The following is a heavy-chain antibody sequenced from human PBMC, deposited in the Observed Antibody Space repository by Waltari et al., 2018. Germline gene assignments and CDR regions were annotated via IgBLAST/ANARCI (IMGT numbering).Heavy chain of an antibody. V-gene: IGHV4-34*01. Sequence: QVQLQQWGAGLLKPSETLSLSCAVYGGSFSGYSWSWIRQPPGKGLEWIGEINPSGSTRYSPSLRSRVTISEDTSKNQVSLMMTSVPRAGTAVYYCARSADPGTYCRSSSCAMFCYYYYMEVWGKGTTVTISS. D-gene: IGHD2-2*01. J-gene: IGHJ6*03. CDR2: INPSGST. CDR1: GGSFSGYS. CDR3: ARSADPGTYCRSSSCAMFCYYYYMEV.